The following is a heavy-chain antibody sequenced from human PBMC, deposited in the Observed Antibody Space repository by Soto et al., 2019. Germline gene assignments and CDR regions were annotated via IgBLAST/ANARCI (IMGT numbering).Heavy chain of an antibody. CDR2: IYSGGST. D-gene: IGHD5-12*01. CDR1: GSTVSSNY. V-gene: IGHV3-66*01. J-gene: IGHJ4*02. Sequence: EVQLVESGGGLVQPGGSLRLSCAASGSTVSSNYMSWVRQAPGKGLEWVSVIYSGGSTYYADSVKGRFTISRDNSKNTLYLQMNSLRAEDTAVYYCANQRGGYDRDFDYWGQGPLVTVSS. CDR3: ANQRGGYDRDFDY.